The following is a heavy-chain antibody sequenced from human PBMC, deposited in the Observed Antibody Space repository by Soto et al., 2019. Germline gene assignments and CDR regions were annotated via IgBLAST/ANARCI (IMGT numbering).Heavy chain of an antibody. CDR2: LSGSGITT. D-gene: IGHD2-15*01. CDR3: SKTARGTYSES. J-gene: IGHJ4*02. CDR1: GFTFNNCG. Sequence: EVQLLESGGGLVQPGGSLRLSCVASGFTFNNCGMNWVRQAPGKGLEWVSALSGSGITTYYADSVKARFTISRDTSKKTVYLQMNSLRAEDTAVYDCSKTARGTYSESWVQGTLVTVSS. V-gene: IGHV3-23*01.